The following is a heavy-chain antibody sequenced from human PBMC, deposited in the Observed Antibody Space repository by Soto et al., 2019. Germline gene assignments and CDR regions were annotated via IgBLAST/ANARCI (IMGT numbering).Heavy chain of an antibody. CDR2: IYYSGST. CDR1: GGSISSGDYY. CDR3: ARGMRIFGVVTRNWFDP. V-gene: IGHV4-30-4*01. J-gene: IGHJ5*02. D-gene: IGHD3-3*01. Sequence: SETLSLTCTVSGGSISSGDYYWSWIRQPPGKGLEWIGYIYYSGSTYYNPSLKSRVTISVDTSKNQFSLKLSSVTAADTAVYYCARGMRIFGVVTRNWFDPWGQGTL.